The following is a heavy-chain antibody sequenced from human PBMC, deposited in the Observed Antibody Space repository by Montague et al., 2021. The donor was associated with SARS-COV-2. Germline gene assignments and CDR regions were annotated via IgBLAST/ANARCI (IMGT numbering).Heavy chain of an antibody. D-gene: IGHD6-19*01. CDR2: LYTSGST. Sequence: SETLSLTCTVSGGSISNYYWTWIRQPAGKGLEWIGRLYTSGSTTYNPSLKSRVTMSVDTSKNQFSLNVTSVTAADTAIHYCARESGYSSGWRYYYGMDVWGQGTTVTVS. J-gene: IGHJ6*02. CDR3: ARESGYSSGWRYYYGMDV. V-gene: IGHV4-4*07. CDR1: GGSISNYY.